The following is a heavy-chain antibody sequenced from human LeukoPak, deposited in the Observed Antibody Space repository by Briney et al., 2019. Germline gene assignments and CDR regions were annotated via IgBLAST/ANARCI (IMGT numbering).Heavy chain of an antibody. D-gene: IGHD3-10*01. CDR2: VFYTGST. Sequence: PSETLSLTCTVSGDSITSDSYFWAWIRQSPGKGLEWIGSVFYTGSTYYNPSVKSRVTISVDKSKKKFSLKLRSVTAADTALYYCARQHGSGSFYNWNYFDFWGQGTLVTVSS. CDR3: ARQHGSGSFYNWNYFDF. V-gene: IGHV4-39*01. J-gene: IGHJ4*02. CDR1: GDSITSDSYF.